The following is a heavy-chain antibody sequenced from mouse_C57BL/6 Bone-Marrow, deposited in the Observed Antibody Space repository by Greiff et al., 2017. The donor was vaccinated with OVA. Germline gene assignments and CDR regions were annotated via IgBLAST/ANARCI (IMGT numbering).Heavy chain of an antibody. CDR2: INPNNGGT. D-gene: IGHD2-4*01. Sequence: LQQSGPELVKPGASVKIPCKASGYTFTDYNMDWVKQSHGKSLEWIGDINPNNGGTIYNQKFKGKATLTVDKSSSTAYKELRSLTSEDTAVYYGARLDEYDAAMDYWGQGTSVTVSS. J-gene: IGHJ4*01. V-gene: IGHV1-18*01. CDR3: ARLDEYDAAMDY. CDR1: GYTFTDYN.